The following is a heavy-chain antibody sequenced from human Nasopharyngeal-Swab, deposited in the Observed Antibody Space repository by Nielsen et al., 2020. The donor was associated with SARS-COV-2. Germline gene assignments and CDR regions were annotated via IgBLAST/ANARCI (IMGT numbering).Heavy chain of an antibody. J-gene: IGHJ3*02. Sequence: SVKVSCKASGFTFTSSAVQWVRQARGQRLEWIGWIVVGSGNTNYAQKFQERVTITRDMSTSTAYVELSSLRSEDTAVYYCAAAQEYYDYVWGSYRQSYAFDIWGQGTMVTVSS. V-gene: IGHV1-58*01. CDR3: AAAQEYYDYVWGSYRQSYAFDI. CDR1: GFTFTSSA. D-gene: IGHD3-16*02. CDR2: IVVGSGNT.